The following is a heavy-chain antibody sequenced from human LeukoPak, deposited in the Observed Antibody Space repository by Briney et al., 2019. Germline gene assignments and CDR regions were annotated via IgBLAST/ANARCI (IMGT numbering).Heavy chain of an antibody. Sequence: GGSLRLSCAASGFTFSSYWMSWVGKAPGKGRKWWANIKQDGSEKYYVDSVKGRFTISRDSAKNSLYLQMNSLRAEDTAVYYCARTTIAAAGTWFDPWGQGTLVTVSS. CDR2: IKQDGSEK. V-gene: IGHV3-7*01. CDR1: GFTFSSYW. CDR3: ARTTIAAAGTWFDP. J-gene: IGHJ5*02. D-gene: IGHD6-13*01.